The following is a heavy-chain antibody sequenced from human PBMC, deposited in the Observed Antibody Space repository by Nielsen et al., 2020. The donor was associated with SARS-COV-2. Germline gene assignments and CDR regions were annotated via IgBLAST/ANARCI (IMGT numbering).Heavy chain of an antibody. CDR2: ISPSNGNT. CDR1: GYTFTSND. Sequence: ASVKVSCKASGYTFTSNDITWVRQAPGQGLEWMGRISPSNGNTKYAQRFQGRVTMTTDTSTRTAYMELRSLTSDDTAVYYCARGKSVHLWPKGDYFDSWGLGTLVTVSS. V-gene: IGHV1-18*04. D-gene: IGHD1-1*01. CDR3: ARGKSVHLWPKGDYFDS. J-gene: IGHJ4*02.